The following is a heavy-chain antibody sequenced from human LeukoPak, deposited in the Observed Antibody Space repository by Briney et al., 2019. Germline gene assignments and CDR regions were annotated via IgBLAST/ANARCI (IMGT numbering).Heavy chain of an antibody. J-gene: IGHJ5*02. CDR2: IFASGST. Sequence: SQTLSLTCTVSGGSISSGSYYWSWIRQPAGKGLEWIGRIFASGSTSYSPSLTRRVIISVDMSKIQFSLKLRSVNAAYTAVYYCARDVSYYDSGSYYPYKYFDPWGQGTLVTVSS. CDR3: ARDVSYYDSGSYYPYKYFDP. CDR1: GGSISSGSYY. D-gene: IGHD3-10*01. V-gene: IGHV4-61*02.